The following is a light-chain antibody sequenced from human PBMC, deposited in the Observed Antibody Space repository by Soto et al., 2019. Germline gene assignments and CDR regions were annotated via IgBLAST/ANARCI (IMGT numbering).Light chain of an antibody. CDR3: SSYTGSSTLYV. Sequence: QSVLTQPASVSGSPGQSITISCTGTSSDVGTYNYVSWYQQHPGKAPKVMIYEVTYRPSGVSNRFSGSKSGNTASLTIFGLQAEDEAEYYCSSYTGSSTLYVFGTGTKVTVL. J-gene: IGLJ1*01. CDR2: EVT. V-gene: IGLV2-14*01. CDR1: SSDVGTYNY.